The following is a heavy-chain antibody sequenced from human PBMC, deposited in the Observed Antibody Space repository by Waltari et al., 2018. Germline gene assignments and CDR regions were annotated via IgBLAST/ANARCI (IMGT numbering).Heavy chain of an antibody. CDR3: ASGKVL. CDR2: SNDDCINT. CDR1: GFGLSNWW. Sequence: EVKLVEYGGGLIQPGWSLTLSCAASGFGLSNWWMHWVRQAPGKGLVSVSLSNDDCINTNYANSVKGRFTISRDNTNNMLYLQMNSLKSEDTAVYYCASGKVLWGQGTLVTVSS. J-gene: IGHJ4*02. V-gene: IGHV3-74*01.